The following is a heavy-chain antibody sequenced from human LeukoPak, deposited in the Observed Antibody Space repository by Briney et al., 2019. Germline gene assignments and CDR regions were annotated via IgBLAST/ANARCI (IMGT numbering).Heavy chain of an antibody. V-gene: IGHV3-9*01. CDR3: AKGLLSRRYSAAAGLAEYFQH. CDR1: GFTFDDYA. CDR2: ISWNSGSI. J-gene: IGHJ1*01. Sequence: PGGSLRLSCAASGFTFDDYAMHWVRQAPGKGLEWVSGISWNSGSIGYADSVKGRFTISRDNAKNSLYLQMNSLRAEDTALYYCAKGLLSRRYSAAAGLAEYFQHWGQGTLVTVSS. D-gene: IGHD6-13*01.